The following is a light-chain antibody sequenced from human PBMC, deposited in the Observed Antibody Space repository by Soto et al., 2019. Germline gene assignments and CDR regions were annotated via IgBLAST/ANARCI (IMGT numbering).Light chain of an antibody. CDR1: SSNIGSNS. V-gene: IGLV1-44*01. J-gene: IGLJ1*01. CDR3: AAWDDSLNGYV. Sequence: QFVLTQPPSASGTPGQRVTISCSGSSSNIGSNSVNWYQQVPGTAPKLVIHSNNQRPSGVPGRFSGSKSGTSASLAIGGLLSEDESDYYCAAWDDSLNGYVFGTGTKVTVL. CDR2: SNN.